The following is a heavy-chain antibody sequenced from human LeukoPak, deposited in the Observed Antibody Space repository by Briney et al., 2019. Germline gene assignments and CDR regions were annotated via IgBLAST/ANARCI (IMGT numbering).Heavy chain of an antibody. CDR2: IYYSGST. D-gene: IGHD5-12*01. Sequence: SETLSLTCTVSGDSISSGDYYWSWVRQPPGKGLEWIGYIYYSGSTYYKPSLKSRVTISVDTSKNQFSLKLNSIVVADTAVYYCARFLVATGGFIDYWGQGTLVTVSS. CDR1: GDSISSGDYY. J-gene: IGHJ4*02. V-gene: IGHV4-30-4*01. CDR3: ARFLVATGGFIDY.